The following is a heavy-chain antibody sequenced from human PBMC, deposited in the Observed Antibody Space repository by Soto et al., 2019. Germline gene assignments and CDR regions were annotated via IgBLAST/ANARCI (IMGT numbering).Heavy chain of an antibody. D-gene: IGHD1-7*01. J-gene: IGHJ4*02. Sequence: SETLSLTCTVSGGSISSSSYHWGWIRQTPGKGLEWIGSMYSDGRTFYNASLKSRVTLSIDTSRNQFSLKLSSVTAADTAVYYCARHGVFGTHVPDIDYWGQGTLVTVSS. V-gene: IGHV4-39*01. CDR3: ARHGVFGTHVPDIDY. CDR2: MYSDGRT. CDR1: GGSISSSSYH.